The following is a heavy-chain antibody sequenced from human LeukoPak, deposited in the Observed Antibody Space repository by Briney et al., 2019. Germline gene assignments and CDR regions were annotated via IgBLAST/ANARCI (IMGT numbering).Heavy chain of an antibody. J-gene: IGHJ3*02. D-gene: IGHD2-15*01. Sequence: VASVKVSCKASGYTFTGYYMHWVRRAPGQGLEWMGWINPNSGGTNYAQKFQGWVTMTRDTSISTAYMELSRLRSDDTAVYYCARGYCSGGSCYYDDAFDIWGQGTMVTVSS. V-gene: IGHV1-2*04. CDR3: ARGYCSGGSCYYDDAFDI. CDR2: INPNSGGT. CDR1: GYTFTGYY.